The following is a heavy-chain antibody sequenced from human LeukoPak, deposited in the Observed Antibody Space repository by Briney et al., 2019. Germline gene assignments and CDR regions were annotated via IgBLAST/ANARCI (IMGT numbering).Heavy chain of an antibody. J-gene: IGHJ4*02. D-gene: IGHD3-16*02. V-gene: IGHV3-15*01. CDR3: TTVGSFMITFGGVITENFDY. CDR2: IKSKTDGGTT. Sequence: GGSLRLSCAASGFTFSNAWMSWVRQAPGKGLEWVGRIKSKTDGGTTDYAAPVKGRFTISRDDSKNTLYLQMNSLKTEDTAVYCCTTVGSFMITFGGVITENFDYWGRGTRVTVSS. CDR1: GFTFSNAW.